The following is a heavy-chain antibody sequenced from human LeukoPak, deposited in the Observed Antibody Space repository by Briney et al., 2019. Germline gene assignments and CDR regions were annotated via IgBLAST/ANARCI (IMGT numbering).Heavy chain of an antibody. Sequence: ASVKVSCXVSGYTLTELSMHWVRQAPGKGLEWMGGFDPEDGETIYAQKFQGRVTMTEDTSTDTAYMELSSLRSEDTAVYYCATGKKQWLDRKWDFWGQGTLVTVSS. CDR1: GYTLTELS. V-gene: IGHV1-24*01. CDR2: FDPEDGET. J-gene: IGHJ4*02. CDR3: ATGKKQWLDRKWDF. D-gene: IGHD6-19*01.